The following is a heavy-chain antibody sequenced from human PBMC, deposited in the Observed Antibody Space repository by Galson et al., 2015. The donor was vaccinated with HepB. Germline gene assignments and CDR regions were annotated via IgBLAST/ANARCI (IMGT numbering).Heavy chain of an antibody. J-gene: IGHJ5*01. CDR3: ARGNYYGPGREYYFDF. CDR2: VNDDDDDT. V-gene: IGHV1-18*01. CDR1: GYTFTNFV. D-gene: IGHD3-10*01. Sequence: SVKVSCKASGYTFTNFVMTWVRQAPGQGLEWIGWVNDDDDDTNYVEKFQGRVTMTTDTSTSTTYMELTSLRSDDTAVYYCARGNYYGPGREYYFDFWGQGTLVTVSS.